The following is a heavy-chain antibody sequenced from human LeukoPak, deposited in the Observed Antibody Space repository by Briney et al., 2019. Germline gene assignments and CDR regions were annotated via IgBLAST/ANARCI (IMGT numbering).Heavy chain of an antibody. V-gene: IGHV7-4-1*02. D-gene: IGHD5-18*01. CDR1: GYTFTSYA. J-gene: IGHJ4*02. CDR3: ARDHNTWIQLCYFDY. Sequence: ALVKVSCKASGYTFTSYAMNWVRQAPGQGLEWMGWINTNTGNPTYAQGFTGRFVFSLDTPVSTAYLQISSLKAEDTAVYYCARDHNTWIQLCYFDYWGQGTLVTVSS. CDR2: INTNTGNP.